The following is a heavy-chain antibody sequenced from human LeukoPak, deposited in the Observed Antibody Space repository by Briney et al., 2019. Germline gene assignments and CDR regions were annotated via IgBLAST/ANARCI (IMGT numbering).Heavy chain of an antibody. D-gene: IGHD5-18*01. CDR1: GFTFSSYA. Sequence: PGGSLRLSCAASGFTFSSYAMHWVRQAPGKGLEWVAVISYDGSNKYYADSVKGRFTISRDNSKNTLYLQMNSLRAEDTAVYYCARDLTAMGIFDYWGQGTLVTVSS. CDR3: ARDLTAMGIFDY. J-gene: IGHJ4*02. V-gene: IGHV3-30*04. CDR2: ISYDGSNK.